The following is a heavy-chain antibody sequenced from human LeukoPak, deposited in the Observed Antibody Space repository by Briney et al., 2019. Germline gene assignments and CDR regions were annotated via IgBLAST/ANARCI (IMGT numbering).Heavy chain of an antibody. D-gene: IGHD6-13*01. CDR2: IYSGGST. V-gene: IGHV3-53*01. CDR1: GFTFSGYS. CDR3: ARDSEQQQLDYYYYGMDV. Sequence: GGSLRLSCAASGFTFSGYSMNWVRQAPGKGLEWVSGIYSGGSTYYADSVKGRFTISRDNSKNTLYLQMNSLRAEDTAVYYCARDSEQQQLDYYYYGMDVWGQGTAVTVSS. J-gene: IGHJ6*02.